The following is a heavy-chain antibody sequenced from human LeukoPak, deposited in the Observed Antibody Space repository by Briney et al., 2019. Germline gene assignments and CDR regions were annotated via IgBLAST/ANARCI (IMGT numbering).Heavy chain of an antibody. CDR3: ARYQGSVTVVTPSPLDY. Sequence: LSLTCAVYGGSFSGYYWSWIRQPPGKGLEWVSYISSSGSTIYYADSVKGRFTISRDNAKNSLYLQMNSLRAEDTAVYYCARYQGSVTVVTPSPLDYWGQGTLVTVSS. CDR1: GGSFSGYY. D-gene: IGHD4-23*01. J-gene: IGHJ4*02. V-gene: IGHV3-11*01. CDR2: ISSSGSTI.